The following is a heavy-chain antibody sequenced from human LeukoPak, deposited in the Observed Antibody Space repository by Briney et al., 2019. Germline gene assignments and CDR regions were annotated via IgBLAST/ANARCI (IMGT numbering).Heavy chain of an antibody. CDR1: GYTFTSYY. CDR3: ARGGPQWLVLRKRFYFDA. J-gene: IGHJ4*02. D-gene: IGHD6-19*01. CDR2: ISPSGGGT. V-gene: IGHV1-46*01. Sequence: ASVKVSCKASGYTFTSYYIHWVRQAPGQGLEWMGIISPSGGGTGYAQNFQGRVTMTRDTSTSTVYMELSSLRSEDTAVYFCARGGPQWLVLRKRFYFDAWGQGTLVTVSS.